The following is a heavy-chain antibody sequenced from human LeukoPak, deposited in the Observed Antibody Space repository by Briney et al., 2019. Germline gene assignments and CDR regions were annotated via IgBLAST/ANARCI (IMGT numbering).Heavy chain of an antibody. V-gene: IGHV4-39*01. CDR1: GGSISSYY. CDR3: ARHRVVVTYDAFDI. CDR2: IYYSGST. Sequence: SETLSLTCTVSGGSISSYYWGWIRQPPGKGLEWIGSIYYSGSTYYNLSLKSRVTISVDTSKNQFSLKLSSVTAADTAVYYCARHRVVVTYDAFDIWGQGTMVTVSS. J-gene: IGHJ3*02. D-gene: IGHD3-22*01.